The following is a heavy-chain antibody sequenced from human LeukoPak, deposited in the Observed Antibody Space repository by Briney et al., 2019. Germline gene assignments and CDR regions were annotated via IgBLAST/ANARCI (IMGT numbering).Heavy chain of an antibody. J-gene: IGHJ4*02. Sequence: GGSLRLSCAASGFTFSSYSMNWVRQAPGKGLEWVAYIRSSGSPIYYADSVKGRFTISRDIAKNSLYLQMNSLRDEDTAVYYCVRDPDALDFWGQGTLVTVSS. V-gene: IGHV3-48*02. CDR3: VRDPDALDF. CDR1: GFTFSSYS. CDR2: IRSSGSPI.